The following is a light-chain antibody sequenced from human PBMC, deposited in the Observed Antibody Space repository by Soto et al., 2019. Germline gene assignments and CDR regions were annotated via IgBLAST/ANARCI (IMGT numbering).Light chain of an antibody. J-gene: IGKJ4*01. CDR1: QTISTW. CDR3: HQYNSYHT. CDR2: DAS. Sequence: MTQSPATLSASVGDRVTITCRASQTISTWLAWYQQKPGKAPELLIYDASTLESGVPSRFSGSGSGTEFSLTISSLQPDDFATFYCHQYNSYHTFGGGTKVDI. V-gene: IGKV1-5*01.